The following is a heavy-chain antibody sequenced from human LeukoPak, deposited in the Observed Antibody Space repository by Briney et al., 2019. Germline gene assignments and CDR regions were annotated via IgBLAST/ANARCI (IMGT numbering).Heavy chain of an antibody. CDR2: IKQDGSEK. CDR1: GFTFSSYW. Sequence: PGGSLRLSCAASGFTFSSYWMSWVRQAPGKGLEWVANIKQDGSEKYYVDSVKGRFTISRDNAKNSLYLQMNSPRAEDTAVYYCARESHSGSYYFDYWGQGSLVPVSS. V-gene: IGHV3-7*01. J-gene: IGHJ4*02. CDR3: ARESHSGSYYFDY. D-gene: IGHD1-26*01.